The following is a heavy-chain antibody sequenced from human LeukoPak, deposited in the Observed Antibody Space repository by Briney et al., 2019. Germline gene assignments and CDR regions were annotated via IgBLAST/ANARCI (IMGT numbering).Heavy chain of an antibody. CDR3: ARHDYGAF. D-gene: IGHD4-17*01. V-gene: IGHV3-23*01. Sequence: GGSLRLSRAASGFSFSNYHMSWVRQAPGKGLEWVSAINPGGGSAYYADSVKGRFTISRDNPRNTLYLEMNSLRVEDTAIYYCARHDYGAFWGQGTLVTVSS. CDR2: INPGGGSA. J-gene: IGHJ4*02. CDR1: GFSFSNYH.